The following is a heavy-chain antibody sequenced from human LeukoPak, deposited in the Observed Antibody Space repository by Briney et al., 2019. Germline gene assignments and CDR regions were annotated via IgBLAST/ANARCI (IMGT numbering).Heavy chain of an antibody. CDR2: INPNSGGT. CDR1: GYTFTGYY. CDR3: ARDSRPIFEWQQLGGDY. Sequence: ASVKVSYKASGYTFTGYYMHWVRQAPGQGLEWMGWINPNSGGTNYAQKFQGRVTMTRDTSISTAHMELSRLRSDDTAVYYCARDSRPIFEWQQLGGDYWGQGTLVTVSS. J-gene: IGHJ4*02. V-gene: IGHV1-2*02. D-gene: IGHD6-13*01.